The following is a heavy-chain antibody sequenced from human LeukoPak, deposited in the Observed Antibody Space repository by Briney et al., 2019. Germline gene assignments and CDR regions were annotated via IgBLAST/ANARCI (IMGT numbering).Heavy chain of an antibody. J-gene: IGHJ6*02. CDR1: GFTFSSYS. D-gene: IGHD2-15*01. V-gene: IGHV3-21*01. CDR3: ASWDDGGSRGGMDV. Sequence: GGSLRLSCAASGFTFSSYSMNWVRQAPGKGLEWVSSISSSSSYIYYADSVKGRFTISRDNAKNSLYLQMNSRRADDTAVYYCASWDDGGSRGGMDVWGQGTTVTVSS. CDR2: ISSSSSYI.